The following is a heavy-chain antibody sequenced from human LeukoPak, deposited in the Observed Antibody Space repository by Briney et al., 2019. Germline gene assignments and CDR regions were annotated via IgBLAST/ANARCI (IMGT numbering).Heavy chain of an antibody. Sequence: GNVNYYVDSVKGRFTISRGNAKNSLYLQMSNLRAEDTAVYFCARGGGLDVWGQGATVTVSS. CDR2: GNVN. V-gene: IGHV3-7*04. J-gene: IGHJ6*02. CDR3: ARGGGLDV.